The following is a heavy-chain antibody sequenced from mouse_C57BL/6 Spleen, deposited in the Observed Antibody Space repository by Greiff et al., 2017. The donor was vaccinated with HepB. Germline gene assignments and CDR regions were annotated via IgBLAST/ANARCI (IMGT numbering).Heavy chain of an antibody. V-gene: IGHV1-76*01. Sequence: QVQLQQSGAELVRPGASVKLSCKASGYTFTDYYINWVKQRPGQGLEWIARIYPGSGNTYYNEKFKGKATLTAEKSSSTAYMQLSSLTSEDSAVYFCERLTTVVATDYFDYWGQGTTLTVSS. CDR2: IYPGSGNT. J-gene: IGHJ2*01. CDR1: GYTFTDYY. D-gene: IGHD1-1*01. CDR3: ERLTTVVATDYFDY.